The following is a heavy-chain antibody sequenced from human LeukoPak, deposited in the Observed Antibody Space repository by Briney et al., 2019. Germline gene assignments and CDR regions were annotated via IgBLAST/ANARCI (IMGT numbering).Heavy chain of an antibody. CDR3: ARDLGFTSWSDLSFDY. D-gene: IGHD2-2*01. CDR1: GYTFTGYG. J-gene: IGHJ4*02. Sequence: ASVKVSCKASGYTFTGYGISWVRQAPGQGLEWMGWISAYNGNTYYAQKLQGRVTMTTDTSTSTAYMELRSLRSDDTAVYYCARDLGFTSWSDLSFDYWGQGTLVTVSS. V-gene: IGHV1-18*01. CDR2: ISAYNGNT.